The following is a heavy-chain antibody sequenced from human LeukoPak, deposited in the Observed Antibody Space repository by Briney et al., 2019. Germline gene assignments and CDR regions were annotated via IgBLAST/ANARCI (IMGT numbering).Heavy chain of an antibody. J-gene: IGHJ4*02. CDR2: ISSNGGST. CDR3: ARDLSPVVRASPMGY. V-gene: IGHV3-64*04. CDR1: GFTFSSYA. D-gene: IGHD3-10*01. Sequence: GGSLRLSCSASGFTFSSYAMHWVRQAPGKGLEYVSGISSNGGSTYYADSVKGRFTISRDNSKNTLYLQMNSLRAEDTAVYYCARDLSPVVRASPMGYWGQGTPVTVSS.